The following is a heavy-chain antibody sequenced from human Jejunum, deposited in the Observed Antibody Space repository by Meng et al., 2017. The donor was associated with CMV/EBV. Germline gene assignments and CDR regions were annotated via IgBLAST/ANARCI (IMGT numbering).Heavy chain of an antibody. CDR1: RFTFRNYA. Sequence: LSCAAPRFTFRNYAMPWVRQVPGKGLVWVARIDTGGSRTDYADSAKGRFTISRDNVKNTLYLQMNSLRAEDTAVYYCARDLGGGSGYWGQGTLVTVSS. D-gene: IGHD3-16*01. J-gene: IGHJ4*02. V-gene: IGHV3-74*01. CDR3: ARDLGGGSGY. CDR2: IDTGGSRT.